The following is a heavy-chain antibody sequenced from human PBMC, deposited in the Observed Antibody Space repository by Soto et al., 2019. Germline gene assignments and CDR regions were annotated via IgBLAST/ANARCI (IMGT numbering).Heavy chain of an antibody. CDR1: GGTFSSDT. J-gene: IGHJ3*02. CDR2: IIPILGIA. Sequence: QVQLVQSGAEVKKPGSSVKVSCKTSGGTFSSDTFSWVRQAPGQGLEWVGRIIPILGIANNAQKFEGRVTFTADKSTSTAYMELTSLRSEETAVYYCAREASYDAFDIWGQGTLVTVSS. CDR3: AREASYDAFDI. V-gene: IGHV1-69*08.